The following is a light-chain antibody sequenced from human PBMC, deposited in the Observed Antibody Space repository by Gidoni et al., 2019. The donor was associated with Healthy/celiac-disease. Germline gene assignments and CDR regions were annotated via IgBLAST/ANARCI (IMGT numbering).Light chain of an antibody. CDR2: EDN. Sequence: NFMLTPPHSLSESPCKTVTISCTRSSGSIASNYVQWYQQRPGSSPTTGIYEDNQRPSGVPDRFSGSIDSSSNSASLTIAGLKTEDEADYYCQSYDSSTVVFGGGTKLTV. V-gene: IGLV6-57*01. J-gene: IGLJ2*01. CDR1: SGSIASNY. CDR3: QSYDSSTVV.